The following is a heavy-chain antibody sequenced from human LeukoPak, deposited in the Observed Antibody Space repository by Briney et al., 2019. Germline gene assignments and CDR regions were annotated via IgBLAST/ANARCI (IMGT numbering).Heavy chain of an antibody. CDR1: GGSISSYY. CDR2: IYYSGST. D-gene: IGHD5-18*01. CDR3: ARQYSYGYYFDY. Sequence: SETLSLTCTVSGGSISSYYWSWIRQPPGKGLEWIGYIYYSGSTNYNPSLKSRVTISVDTSKNQFFLKLSSVTAADTAVYYCARQYSYGYYFDYWGQGTLVTVSS. V-gene: IGHV4-59*01. J-gene: IGHJ4*02.